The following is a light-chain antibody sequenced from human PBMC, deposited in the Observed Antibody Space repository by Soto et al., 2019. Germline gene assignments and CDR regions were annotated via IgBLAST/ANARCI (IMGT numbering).Light chain of an antibody. CDR1: SSDVGSYNL. CDR3: CSYAGSSTLGV. Sequence: QSALTQPASVSGSPGQSITISCTGTSSDVGSYNLVSWYQQHPGKAPKLMIYEVSKRPSGVSNRFSGSKSGNTASLTISGLQAEDEAEYYCCSYAGSSTLGVFGTGTKVTGL. J-gene: IGLJ1*01. CDR2: EVS. V-gene: IGLV2-23*02.